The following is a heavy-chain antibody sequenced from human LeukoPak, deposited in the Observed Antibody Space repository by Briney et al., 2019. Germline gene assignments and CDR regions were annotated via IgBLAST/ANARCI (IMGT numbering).Heavy chain of an antibody. D-gene: IGHD5-24*01. CDR2: INYSGST. Sequence: PSETLSLTCTVSGGSVSVQYWSLVRQPPGKGLEWIGCINYSGSTSSNPPLKGRVTMSVDTSKNQFSLKLSSVTAADTAVYYCVSDKGWLQFDSWGQGILVSVSS. J-gene: IGHJ4*02. CDR1: GGSVSVQY. CDR3: VSDKGWLQFDS. V-gene: IGHV4-59*02.